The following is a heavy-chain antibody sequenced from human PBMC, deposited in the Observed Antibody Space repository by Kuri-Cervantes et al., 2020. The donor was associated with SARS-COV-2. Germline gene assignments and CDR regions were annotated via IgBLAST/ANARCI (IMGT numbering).Heavy chain of an antibody. V-gene: IGHV4-39*07. CDR3: ARGDSYYDFWSGPRGGPYYFDY. CDR2: IYYSGST. CDR1: GGSISSSSYY. D-gene: IGHD3-3*01. Sequence: GSLRLSCTVSGGSISSSSYYWGWIRQPPGKGLEWIGSIYYSGSTYYNPSLKSRVTISVDTSKNQFSLKLSSVTAADTAVYYCARGDSYYDFWSGPRGGPYYFDYWGQGTLVTVSS. J-gene: IGHJ4*02.